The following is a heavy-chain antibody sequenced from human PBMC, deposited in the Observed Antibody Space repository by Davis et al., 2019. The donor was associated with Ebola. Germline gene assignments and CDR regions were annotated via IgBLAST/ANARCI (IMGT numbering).Heavy chain of an antibody. J-gene: IGHJ4*02. CDR3: ARAQFPTTSDH. Sequence: AASVKVSCKASGYAFTTYTFTWVRQAPGQGLEWMGWINPHNGNTNYAQNVQGRVIMTSDTATTTAYMEVGSLRSDDTAVYYCARAQFPTTSDHWGQGTLVTVSS. CDR2: INPHNGNT. V-gene: IGHV1-18*04. CDR1: GYAFTTYT. D-gene: IGHD1-1*01.